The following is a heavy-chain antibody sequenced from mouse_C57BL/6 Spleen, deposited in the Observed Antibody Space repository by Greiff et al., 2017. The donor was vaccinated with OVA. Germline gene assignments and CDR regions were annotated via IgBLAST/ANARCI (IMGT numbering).Heavy chain of an antibody. V-gene: IGHV5-9-1*02. CDR2: ISSGGDYI. J-gene: IGHJ4*01. CDR3: TRWLLSYAMDY. D-gene: IGHD2-3*01. CDR1: GFTFSSYA. Sequence: EVMLVESGEGLVKPGGSLKLSCAASGFTFSSYAMSWVRQTPEKRLEWVAYISSGGDYIYYADTVKGRFTISRDNARNTLYLQMSSLKSEDTAMYYCTRWLLSYAMDYWGQGTSVTVSS.